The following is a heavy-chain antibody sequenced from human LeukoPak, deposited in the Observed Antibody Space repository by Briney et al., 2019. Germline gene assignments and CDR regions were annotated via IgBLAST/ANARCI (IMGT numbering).Heavy chain of an antibody. Sequence: GESLKISCKGSGYSFTSYWIGWVRQMPGKGLEWMGIIYPGDSDTRYSPSFQGQVTISADKSISTAYLQWSSLKASDTAMYYCASRYYDILTGYYNWFDPWGQGTLVTVSS. CDR2: IYPGDSDT. V-gene: IGHV5-51*01. CDR3: ASRYYDILTGYYNWFDP. D-gene: IGHD3-9*01. J-gene: IGHJ5*02. CDR1: GYSFTSYW.